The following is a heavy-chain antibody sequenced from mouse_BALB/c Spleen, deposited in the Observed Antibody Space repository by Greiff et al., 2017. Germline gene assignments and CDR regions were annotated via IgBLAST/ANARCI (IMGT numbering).Heavy chain of an antibody. D-gene: IGHD1-1*01. J-gene: IGHJ4*01. CDR2: IDPYNGGT. CDR1: GYAFTSYN. CDR3: ARSGTTVVARIYYAMDY. Sequence: EVQLQESGPELVKPGASVKVSCKASGYAFTSYNMYWVKQSHGKSLEWIGYIDPYNGGTSYNQKFKGKATLTVDKSSSTAYMHLNSLTSEDSAVYYCARSGTTVVARIYYAMDYWGQGTSVTVSS. V-gene: IGHV1S135*01.